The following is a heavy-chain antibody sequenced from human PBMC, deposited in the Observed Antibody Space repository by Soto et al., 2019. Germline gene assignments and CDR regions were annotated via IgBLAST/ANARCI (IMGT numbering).Heavy chain of an antibody. CDR1: GGSFSGYY. Sequence: LSLTCAVYGGSFSGYYWSWIRQPPGKGLEWIGEINHSGSTNYNPSLKSRVTISVDTSKNQFSLKLSSVTAADTAVYYCARVGTGIPYYYYYGMDVWGQGTTVTVSS. CDR2: INHSGST. CDR3: ARVGTGIPYYYYYGMDV. V-gene: IGHV4-34*01. D-gene: IGHD1-1*01. J-gene: IGHJ6*02.